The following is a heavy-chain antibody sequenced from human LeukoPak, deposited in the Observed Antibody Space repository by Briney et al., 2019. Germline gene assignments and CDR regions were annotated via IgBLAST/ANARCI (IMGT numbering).Heavy chain of an antibody. CDR2: IKQDGSEK. J-gene: IGHJ6*02. D-gene: IGHD4/OR15-4a*01. Sequence: GGSLRLSCAAFGFTFSSYWMSWVRQAPGKGLEWVANIKQDGSEKYYVDSVKGRFTISRDNAKNSLYLQMNSLRAEDTAVYYCARDLTTKAGVMDVWGQGTTVTVSS. CDR3: ARDLTTKAGVMDV. CDR1: GFTFSSYW. V-gene: IGHV3-7*01.